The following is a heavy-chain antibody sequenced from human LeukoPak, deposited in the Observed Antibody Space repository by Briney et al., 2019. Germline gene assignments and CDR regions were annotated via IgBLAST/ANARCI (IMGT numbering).Heavy chain of an antibody. CDR1: GFTFSSYA. J-gene: IGHJ4*02. CDR3: AKAIYDYVWGSYRYIDY. D-gene: IGHD3-16*02. CDR2: ISGSGGST. V-gene: IGHV3-23*01. Sequence: GGSLRLSCAASGFTFSSYAMSWVRQAPGKGLEWVSAISGSGGSTYYADSVKGRFTISRDNSKNTLYLQMNSLRAEDTAVYYCAKAIYDYVWGSYRYIDYWGQGTLVTVPS.